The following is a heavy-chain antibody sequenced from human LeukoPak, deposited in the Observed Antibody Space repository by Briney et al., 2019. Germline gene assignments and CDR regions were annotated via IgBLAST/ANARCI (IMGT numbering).Heavy chain of an antibody. Sequence: GGSLPVSCSASGFTFSSYAMHWVRQAPGEELEYISGVTSDGGTTYHADSVKGRFTISRDNSKNTLYLQMSSLRVEDTAVYYCVKVSSTVGPTYFDYWGKGTLVSSSS. D-gene: IGHD1-26*01. CDR3: VKVSSTVGPTYFDY. V-gene: IGHV3-64D*06. J-gene: IGHJ4*02. CDR1: GFTFSSYA. CDR2: VTSDGGTT.